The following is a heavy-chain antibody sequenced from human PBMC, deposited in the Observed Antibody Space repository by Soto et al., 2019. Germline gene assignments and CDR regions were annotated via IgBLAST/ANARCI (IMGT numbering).Heavy chain of an antibody. D-gene: IGHD2-2*01. J-gene: IGHJ1*01. CDR2: IYHSGST. CDR1: GGSISSSNW. V-gene: IGHV4-4*02. CDR3: ARGVGGYCSSTSCSTEYFQH. Sequence: QEQLQESGPGLVKPSGTLSLTCAVSGGSISSSNWWTWVRQPPGKGLEWIGEIYHSGSTNYNPSLKSRVTISVDQSKNQFSLQLRSVTAADTAVYYCARGVGGYCSSTSCSTEYFQHWGQGTLVTVSS.